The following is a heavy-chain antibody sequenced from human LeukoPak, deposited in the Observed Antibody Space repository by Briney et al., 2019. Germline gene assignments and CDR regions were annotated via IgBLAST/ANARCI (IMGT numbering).Heavy chain of an antibody. CDR2: INHSGST. CDR3: ARGRYSSGWSNGRSFDY. J-gene: IGHJ4*02. Sequence: SETLSLTCTVSLDSTTSNFWSWVRQPPGKGLEWIGEINHSGSTNYNPSLKSRVTISVDTSKNQFSLKLSSVTAADTAVYYCARGRYSSGWSNGRSFDYWGQGTLVTVSS. CDR1: LDSTTSNF. D-gene: IGHD6-19*01. V-gene: IGHV4-34*01.